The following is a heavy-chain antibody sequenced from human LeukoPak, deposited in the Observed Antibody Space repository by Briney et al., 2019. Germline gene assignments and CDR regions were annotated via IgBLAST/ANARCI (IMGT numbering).Heavy chain of an antibody. J-gene: IGHJ3*02. CDR2: IYSGYSDT. Sequence: GESLKTSRNSSGYSFTRYCHGLVRQVSGKGPGWMVIIYSGYSDTRYSPSFQGQVTISADKSISTAYLQWSSLKASDTAMYYCATPGYYYDSSGYYYHAFDIWGQGTMVTVSS. V-gene: IGHV5-51*01. CDR3: ATPGYYYDSSGYYYHAFDI. D-gene: IGHD3-22*01. CDR1: GYSFTRYC.